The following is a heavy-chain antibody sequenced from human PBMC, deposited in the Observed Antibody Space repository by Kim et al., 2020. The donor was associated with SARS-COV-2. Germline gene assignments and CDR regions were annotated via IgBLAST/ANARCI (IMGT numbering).Heavy chain of an antibody. J-gene: IGHJ6*02. Sequence: GGSRRLSCAASGFSFSSYAMQWVRQPPGKGLEWVALIFDDGSNKYYADSVKGRFTISRDNSENTLYLQMNSLRAEDTAVYYCARDGLMDVWGQGTTVTVS. CDR3: ARDGLMDV. V-gene: IGHV3-30*04. CDR1: GFSFSSYA. CDR2: IFDDGSNK.